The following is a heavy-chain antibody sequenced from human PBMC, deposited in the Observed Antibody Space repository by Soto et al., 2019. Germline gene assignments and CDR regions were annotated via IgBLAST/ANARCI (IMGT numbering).Heavy chain of an antibody. V-gene: IGHV1-18*04. Sequence: GASVKVSCKSSGYTFTTYGISWVRQAPGQGLEWMGWISTYNGNTRYAQKLQGRVTMTTDTSTSTAYMELSSLRSEDTAVYYCARAQRSLTYYYDSSGYYPDYWGQGTLVTVSS. CDR1: GYTFTTYG. J-gene: IGHJ4*02. CDR3: ARAQRSLTYYYDSSGYYPDY. CDR2: ISTYNGNT. D-gene: IGHD3-22*01.